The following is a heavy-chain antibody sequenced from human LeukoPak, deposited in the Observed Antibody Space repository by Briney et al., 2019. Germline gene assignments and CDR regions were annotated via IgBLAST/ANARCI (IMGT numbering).Heavy chain of an antibody. CDR3: ARGGALWIGEYQWFQH. D-gene: IGHD3-10*01. Sequence: PSETLSLTCAVYGGSFSGYYWSWIRQPPGKGLEWIGEINHSGSTNYNPSLKSRVTISVDTSKNQFSLKLSSVTAADTAVYYCARGGALWIGEYQWFQHWGQGTLVTVSS. CDR1: GGSFSGYY. CDR2: INHSGST. J-gene: IGHJ1*01. V-gene: IGHV4-34*01.